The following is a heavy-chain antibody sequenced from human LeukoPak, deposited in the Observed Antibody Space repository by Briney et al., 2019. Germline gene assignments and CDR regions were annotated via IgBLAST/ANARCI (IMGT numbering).Heavy chain of an antibody. Sequence: GASVKVSCKASGYIFSDYGVTWMRQAPGQGLEWMGWINTGDGNIHYAQNFQGRLILTTDTSTNTVYMELRSLRSDDAAVFYCARSHGTNDNTWNATGGDYWGQGTLVTVSS. CDR2: INTGDGNI. J-gene: IGHJ4*02. D-gene: IGHD1-1*01. V-gene: IGHV1-18*01. CDR1: GYIFSDYG. CDR3: ARSHGTNDNTWNATGGDY.